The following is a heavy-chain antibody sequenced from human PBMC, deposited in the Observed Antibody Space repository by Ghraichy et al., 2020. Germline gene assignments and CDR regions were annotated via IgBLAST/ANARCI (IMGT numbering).Heavy chain of an antibody. V-gene: IGHV4-4*07. J-gene: IGHJ5*02. D-gene: IGHD2-8*02. CDR3: ARTVNVGLTVIWFDP. Sequence: SETLSLTCTVSGSSINSSYWSWIRQPAGKGLEWIGRIHSRGGTYYNPSLKSRVTMSIDTSRKQFSLKLTSVTAADTAVYYCARTVNVGLTVIWFDPWGQGTRVTVSP. CDR2: IHSRGGT. CDR1: GSSINSSY.